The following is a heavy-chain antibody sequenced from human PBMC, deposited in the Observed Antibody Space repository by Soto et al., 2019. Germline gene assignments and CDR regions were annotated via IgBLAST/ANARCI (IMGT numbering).Heavy chain of an antibody. CDR3: ARDTFQGGSSSGYYYYGMDV. J-gene: IGHJ6*02. V-gene: IGHV3-11*06. D-gene: IGHD6-6*01. CDR1: GFTFSDYY. CDR2: ISSSSSHT. Sequence: GGSLRLSCTASGFTFSDYYMTWIRQAPGKGLEWVSYISSSSSHTDYADSVKGRFTISRDNAKNSLSLQMNSLRAEDTAVYYCARDTFQGGSSSGYYYYGMDVWGQGTTVTVSS.